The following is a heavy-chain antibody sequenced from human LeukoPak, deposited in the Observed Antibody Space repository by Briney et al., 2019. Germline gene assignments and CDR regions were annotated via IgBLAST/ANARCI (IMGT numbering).Heavy chain of an antibody. D-gene: IGHD3-3*02. CDR1: GFTFSSYG. V-gene: IGHV3-33*01. J-gene: IGHJ6*02. CDR2: IWYDGSSK. Sequence: GGSLRLSCAASGFTFSSYGMHWVRQAPGKGLEWVAVIWYDGSSKYYADSVKGQFTISRDNSKNTLYLQMNNLRAEDTAVYYCARDLSITYYYYGMDVWGQGTTVTVSS. CDR3: ARDLSITYYYYGMDV.